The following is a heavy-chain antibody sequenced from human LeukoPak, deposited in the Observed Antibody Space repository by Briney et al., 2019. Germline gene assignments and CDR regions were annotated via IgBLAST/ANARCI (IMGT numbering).Heavy chain of an antibody. D-gene: IGHD3-3*01. CDR2: IRSKAYGGAT. J-gene: IGHJ4*02. Sequence: GGSLRLSCTASGFTFGDYAMSWVRQAPGKGLEWVGFIRSKAYGGATEYAASVKGRFTISRDDSKSIAYLQMNSLKTEDTAVYYCTRVGGWYCDFWDRLYYFDYWGQGTLVTVSS. V-gene: IGHV3-49*04. CDR3: TRVGGWYCDFWDRLYYFDY. CDR1: GFTFGDYA.